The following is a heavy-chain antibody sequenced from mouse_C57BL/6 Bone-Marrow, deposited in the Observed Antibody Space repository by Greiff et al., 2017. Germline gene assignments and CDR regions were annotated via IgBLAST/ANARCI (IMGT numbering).Heavy chain of an antibody. CDR1: GFTFSSYG. CDR2: ISSSGSYT. CDR3: ARPNWAWFAY. Sequence: DVMLVESGGDLVKPGGSLKLSCAASGFTFSSYGMSWVRQTPDKRLEWVATISSSGSYTYYPDSVKGRFTISRDNAKNTLYLQMSSLKSEDTAMYYCARPNWAWFAYWGQGTLVTVSA. D-gene: IGHD4-1*01. J-gene: IGHJ3*01. V-gene: IGHV5-6*02.